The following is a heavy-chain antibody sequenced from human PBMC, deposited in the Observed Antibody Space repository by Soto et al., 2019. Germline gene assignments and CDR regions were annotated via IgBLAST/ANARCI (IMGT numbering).Heavy chain of an antibody. Sequence: QVKLQESGPGLATPSGTLSLTCAVSGVSISSGNWWTWVRQTPQRGLEYIGEIFHDGTANYYPSFERRVAISVDTSKNQFSLKLTSVTAADTAIYFCARLVYDTRLNYMYFDSWGQGALVTVSS. D-gene: IGHD2-8*01. CDR3: ARLVYDTRLNYMYFDS. CDR2: IFHDGTA. CDR1: GVSISSGNW. J-gene: IGHJ4*02. V-gene: IGHV4-4*02.